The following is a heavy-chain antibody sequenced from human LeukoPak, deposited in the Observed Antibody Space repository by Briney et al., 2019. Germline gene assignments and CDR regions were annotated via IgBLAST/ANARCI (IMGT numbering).Heavy chain of an antibody. CDR3: TTGTWIQLWLADY. D-gene: IGHD5-18*01. V-gene: IGHV3-15*01. CDR1: GFTFSNAC. CDR2: IKSKTDSGTT. J-gene: IGHJ4*02. Sequence: GGSLRLSCAASGFTFSNACMTWVRQAPGKGLEWVGHIKSKTDSGTTDYAAPVRGRFTISRDDSKNTLYLQMNSLKTEDTAVYYCTTGTWIQLWLADYWGQGTLVTVSS.